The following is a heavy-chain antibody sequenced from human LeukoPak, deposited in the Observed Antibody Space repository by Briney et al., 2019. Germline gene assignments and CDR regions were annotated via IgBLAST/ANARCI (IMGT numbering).Heavy chain of an antibody. D-gene: IGHD3-10*01. CDR1: GGSISSYY. CDR3: ARAGQSAGANWFDP. CDR2: IYYSGST. Sequence: SETLSLTCTVSGGSISSYYWTWIRQPPGKGLEWIGYIYYSGSTNYSPSLKSRVTILVDTSKNQFSLELSSVTAADTAIYYCARAGQSAGANWFDPWGQGTLVTVSS. V-gene: IGHV4-59*01. J-gene: IGHJ5*02.